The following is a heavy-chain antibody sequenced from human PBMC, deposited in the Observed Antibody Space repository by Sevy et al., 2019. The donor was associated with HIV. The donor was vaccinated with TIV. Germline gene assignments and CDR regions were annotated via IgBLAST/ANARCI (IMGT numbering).Heavy chain of an antibody. D-gene: IGHD2-15*01. CDR1: GGSISGDS. Sequence: SETLSLTCSVSGGSISGDSWGWIRQPPTKELEWIGNIYYSGTTNYNPSLKSRVTISVDTSKNQFSLNLSSVTAADTAVYYCARGGGSFDYCGQGTLVTVSS. CDR3: ARGGGSFDY. CDR2: IYYSGTT. V-gene: IGHV4-59*01. J-gene: IGHJ4*02.